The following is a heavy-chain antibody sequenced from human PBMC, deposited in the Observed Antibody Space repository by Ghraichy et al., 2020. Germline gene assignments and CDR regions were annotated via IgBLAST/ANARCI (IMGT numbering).Heavy chain of an antibody. J-gene: IGHJ4*02. Sequence: SVKVSCKASGGTFSSYAISWVRQAPGQGLEWMGGIIPIFGTANYAQKFQGRVTITADESTSTAYMELSSLRSEDTAVYYCASSCKASGLFDYWGQGTLVTVSS. CDR2: IIPIFGTA. CDR1: GGTFSSYA. D-gene: IGHD1-14*01. CDR3: ASSCKASGLFDY. V-gene: IGHV1-69*13.